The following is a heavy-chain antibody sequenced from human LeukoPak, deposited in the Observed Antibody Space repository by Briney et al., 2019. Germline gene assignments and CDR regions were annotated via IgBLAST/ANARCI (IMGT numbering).Heavy chain of an antibody. CDR2: IYPDDSDT. Sequence: GESLKISCKSSGYSFTSYWIAWVRQMPGKGLEWMGIIYPDDSDTRYIPSFQGQVIISADKSSSTAYLQRSSLKASDTAMYYCARSTDSSPYYMDVWGTGTTVTVSS. V-gene: IGHV5-51*01. J-gene: IGHJ6*03. CDR1: GYSFTSYW. D-gene: IGHD6-13*01. CDR3: ARSTDSSPYYMDV.